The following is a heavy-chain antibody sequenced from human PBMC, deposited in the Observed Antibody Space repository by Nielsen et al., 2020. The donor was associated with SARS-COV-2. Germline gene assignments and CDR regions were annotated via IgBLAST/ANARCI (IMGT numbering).Heavy chain of an antibody. Sequence: ESLKISCGVYGGSFSDYYWNWIRQPPGKGLEWIGEINHSGRTNYNPSLKSRVTISVDTSKNQFSLKLSSVTAADTAVYYCARSTSTGDVDYWGQGTLVTVSS. D-gene: IGHD7-27*01. J-gene: IGHJ4*02. CDR1: GGSFSDYY. V-gene: IGHV4-34*01. CDR2: INHSGRT. CDR3: ARSTSTGDVDY.